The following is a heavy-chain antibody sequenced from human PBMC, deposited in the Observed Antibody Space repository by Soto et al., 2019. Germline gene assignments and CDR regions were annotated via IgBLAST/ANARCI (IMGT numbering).Heavy chain of an antibody. V-gene: IGHV1-18*01. J-gene: IGHJ4*02. D-gene: IGHD4-17*01. CDR2: ISAYNGNT. CDR3: ARRYGDPSSAAGFDK. CDR1: GYTFTSYG. Sequence: ASVKVSCKASGYTFTSYGISWVRQAPGQGLEWMGWISAYNGNTNYAQKLQGRVTMTTDTSTSTAYMELRSLRSDDTAVYYCARRYGDPSSAAGFDKWGQGTLVTVSS.